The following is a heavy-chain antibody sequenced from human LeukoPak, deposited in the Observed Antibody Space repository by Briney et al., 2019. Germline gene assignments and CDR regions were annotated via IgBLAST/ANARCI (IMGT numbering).Heavy chain of an antibody. CDR3: ARCPRDNCRGGFDY. Sequence: GGSLRLSCTHSGVTFSSNAMTRVRQAPGGGLEWVSSINDRGTNTYYTDSVRGRFTISRDNSKNRLFLQMNSLRAEDTAFYYCARCPRDNCRGGFDYWGQGALVTVSS. V-gene: IGHV3-23*01. D-gene: IGHD1-1*01. CDR2: INDRGTNT. CDR1: GVTFSSNA. J-gene: IGHJ4*02.